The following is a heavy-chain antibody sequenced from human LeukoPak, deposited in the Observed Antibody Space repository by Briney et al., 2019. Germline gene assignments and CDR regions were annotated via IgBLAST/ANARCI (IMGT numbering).Heavy chain of an antibody. V-gene: IGHV4-38-2*02. J-gene: IGHJ6*03. CDR3: AVTWIQLWLGYYMDV. D-gene: IGHD5-18*01. Sequence: SETLSLTCTVSGFSISSGYYWGWIRQPPGKRLEWIGSISHSGSTYYNPSLKSRVTISLDTSKNQFSLKLSSVTAADTAVYYCAVTWIQLWLGYYMDVWGKGTTVTVSS. CDR1: GFSISSGYY. CDR2: ISHSGST.